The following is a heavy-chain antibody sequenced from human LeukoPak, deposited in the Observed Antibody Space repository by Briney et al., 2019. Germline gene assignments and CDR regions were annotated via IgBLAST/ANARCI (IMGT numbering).Heavy chain of an antibody. CDR2: IRNKADGYTT. D-gene: IGHD3-10*01. J-gene: IGHJ4*02. CDR1: GFTFSPHY. CDR3: GDLGSAGTDH. V-gene: IGHV3-72*01. Sequence: HPGGSLRLSCVASGFTFSPHYMDWVRQSPGQGLEWVGLIRNKADGYTTIYAASVKGRFTITRDDSKNSVYLQMDSLKTEDTAVYYCGDLGSAGTDHWGQGTLVTVSS.